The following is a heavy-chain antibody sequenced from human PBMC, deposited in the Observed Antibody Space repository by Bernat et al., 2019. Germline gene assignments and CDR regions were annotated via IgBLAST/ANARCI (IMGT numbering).Heavy chain of an antibody. CDR2: INQDGSAT. CDR1: GFTFSSDY. V-gene: IGHV3-7*03. Sequence: EVQLVDSGGGLVQPGESLRLSCAASGFTFSSDYITWVRQAPGKGLEWVANINQDGSATYYADSVKGRFIISRDNARTSVYLQMGSLRTEDTAIYYCAKGFGPENWGHGTLVTVSS. J-gene: IGHJ4*01. CDR3: AKGFGPEN. D-gene: IGHD3-16*01.